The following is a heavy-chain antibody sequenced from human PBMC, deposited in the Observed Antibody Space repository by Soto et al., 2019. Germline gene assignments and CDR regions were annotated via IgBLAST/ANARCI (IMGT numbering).Heavy chain of an antibody. J-gene: IGHJ6*02. V-gene: IGHV1-18*01. CDR2: ISGYNGNT. Sequence: QVQLVQSGAEVKKPGASVNVSCKASGYSFHTYAISWVRQAPGQGLEWVGWISGYNGNTNYAQKFQGRVTLTRDTSTKTAFMELRSLTGDDTDVYYCAREYGMDDWGQGTTCSVSS. CDR3: AREYGMDD. CDR1: GYSFHTYA.